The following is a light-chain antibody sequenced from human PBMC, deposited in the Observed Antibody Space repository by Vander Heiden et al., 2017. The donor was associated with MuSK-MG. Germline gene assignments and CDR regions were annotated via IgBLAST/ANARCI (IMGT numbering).Light chain of an antibody. V-gene: IGKV2-28*01. J-gene: IGKJ2*01. Sequence: DIVMTQSPLSLPVTPGEPASISCRSSQSSLHSNGYNYLDWYLQKPGQSPQLLIYLGSNRASGVPDRFSGSGSGTDFTLKISRVEAEDVGVYYCRQALQTPGTFGQGTKLEIK. CDR3: RQALQTPGT. CDR2: LGS. CDR1: QSSLHSNGYNY.